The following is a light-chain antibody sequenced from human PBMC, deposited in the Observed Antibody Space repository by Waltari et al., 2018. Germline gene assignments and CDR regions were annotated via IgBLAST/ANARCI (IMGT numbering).Light chain of an antibody. CDR1: QTINRY. V-gene: IGKV1-39*01. J-gene: IGKJ1*01. Sequence: IQMTQSPSSLSASVGDRVTITCRASQTINRYLNWYQQKPGKAPNLLIYAASSLQSGVPSRFSGSGSGRDFTLIITSLQPEDFATHYCQQSYSFTRTFGQGTKVEIK. CDR3: QQSYSFTRT. CDR2: AAS.